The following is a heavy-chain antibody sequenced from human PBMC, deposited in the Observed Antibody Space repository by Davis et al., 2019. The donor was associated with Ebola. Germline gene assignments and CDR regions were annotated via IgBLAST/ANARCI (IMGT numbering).Heavy chain of an antibody. D-gene: IGHD4-11*01. V-gene: IGHV4-39*07. CDR2: INHSGST. J-gene: IGHJ5*02. CDR3: ARSTTPNNWFDP. Sequence: SETLSLTCTVSGGSISSGTYYWSWIRQPPGKGLEWIGEINHSGSTNYNPSLKSRVTISVDTSKNQFSLKLSSVTAADTAVYYCARSTTPNNWFDPWGQGTLVTVSS. CDR1: GGSISSGTYY.